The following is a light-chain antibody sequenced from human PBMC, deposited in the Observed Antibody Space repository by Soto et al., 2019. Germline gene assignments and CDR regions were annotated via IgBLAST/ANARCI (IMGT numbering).Light chain of an antibody. CDR1: SSDVGGYNY. CDR2: ELS. J-gene: IGLJ1*01. CDR3: NSYTSKSTGV. V-gene: IGLV2-14*01. Sequence: QSALTQPASVSGSPGQSITISCTGTSSDVGGYNYISWYQQHLGKAPKLIIYELSNRPSGVDNRFSGSKSGNTASLTISGLQAEDEADYYCNSYTSKSTGVFGTGTKLTVL.